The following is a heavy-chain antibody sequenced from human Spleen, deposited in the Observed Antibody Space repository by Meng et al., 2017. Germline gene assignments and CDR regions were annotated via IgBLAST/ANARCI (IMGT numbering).Heavy chain of an antibody. Sequence: GESLKISCAASGFIFSDYYMTWLRQAPGKGLEWVSYIRSGDILKYADAVKGRFTISRDNAKNSLYLQMNSLRAEDTAVYYCAREVYGWGSYGYWGQGALVTVSS. D-gene: IGHD3-10*01. J-gene: IGHJ4*02. CDR2: IRSGDIL. CDR1: GFIFSDYY. CDR3: AREVYGWGSYGY. V-gene: IGHV3-11*04.